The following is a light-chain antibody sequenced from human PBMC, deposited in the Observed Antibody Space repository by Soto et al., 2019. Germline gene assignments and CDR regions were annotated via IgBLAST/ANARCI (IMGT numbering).Light chain of an antibody. J-gene: IGKJ1*01. CDR2: KAS. Sequence: DIQMTQSPSTLSASVGDRVTITCRASQSISSWLAWYQQKPGKAPKLLMYKASSLESGVPSRFSGSGSGTEFTLTISSLQPDDFATYYCQQYNSYSGTFGHGTKVEIK. CDR1: QSISSW. V-gene: IGKV1-5*03. CDR3: QQYNSYSGT.